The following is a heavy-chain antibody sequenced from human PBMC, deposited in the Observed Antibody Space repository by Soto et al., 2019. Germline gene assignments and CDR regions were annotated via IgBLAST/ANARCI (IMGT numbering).Heavy chain of an antibody. CDR2: IYPGDSDT. Sequence: EVQVVQSGAEVKKPGDSLKISCKGSGYRFSDYWIAWVRQMPGKGLEWMGIIYPGDSDTRYSPSFEGQVTISADKSINTAYLQWSNLKASDTAMYYCARHIGASTVTTDFDHWGQGTLVTVSS. CDR3: ARHIGASTVTTDFDH. J-gene: IGHJ4*02. D-gene: IGHD4-17*01. V-gene: IGHV5-51*01. CDR1: GYRFSDYW.